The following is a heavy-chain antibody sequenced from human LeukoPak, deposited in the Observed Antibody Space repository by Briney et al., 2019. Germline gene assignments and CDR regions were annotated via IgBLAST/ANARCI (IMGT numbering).Heavy chain of an antibody. CDR3: AKDRGRGYYSLDY. CDR2: INWNGVNP. J-gene: IGHJ4*02. V-gene: IGHV3-20*04. Sequence: GGSLRLSRAVSGITLSNYAMSWVRPAPGKGLEGVSAINWNGVNPGYAHSVKGRVTISRDSAKASMYLQMNILRAEDTAFYYCAKDRGRGYYSLDYWGQRTLGTVSS. D-gene: IGHD3-22*01. CDR1: GITLSNYA.